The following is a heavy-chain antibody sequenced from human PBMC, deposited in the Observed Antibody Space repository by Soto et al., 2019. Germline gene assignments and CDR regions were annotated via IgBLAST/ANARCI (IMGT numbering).Heavy chain of an antibody. J-gene: IGHJ6*02. CDR2: IIPVFGTT. Sequence: SVKVSCKASGGTFRNYGIGWVRQAPGQGLEWMGGIIPVFGTTNYAQKFQGRVTITADESTSTAYIEVSSLRSEDTAMFYCGRYCSGGSCHTLDYYGMDVWGQGTTVTSP. CDR3: GRYCSGGSCHTLDYYGMDV. D-gene: IGHD2-15*01. V-gene: IGHV1-69*13. CDR1: GGTFRNYG.